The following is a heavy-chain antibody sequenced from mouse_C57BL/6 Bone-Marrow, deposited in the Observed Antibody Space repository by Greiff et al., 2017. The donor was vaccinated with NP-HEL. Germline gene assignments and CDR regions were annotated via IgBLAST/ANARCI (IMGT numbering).Heavy chain of an antibody. CDR3: TGGIYYYGSGAY. J-gene: IGHJ3*01. V-gene: IGHV6-3*01. CDR1: GFTFSNYW. CDR2: IRLKSDNYAT. Sequence: EVMLVESGGGLVQPGGSMKLSCVASGFTFSNYWMNWVRQSPEKGLEWVAQIRLKSDNYATHYAESVKGRFTISRDDSKSSVYLQMNNVRAEDTGIYYCTGGIYYYGSGAYWGQGTLVTVSA. D-gene: IGHD1-1*01.